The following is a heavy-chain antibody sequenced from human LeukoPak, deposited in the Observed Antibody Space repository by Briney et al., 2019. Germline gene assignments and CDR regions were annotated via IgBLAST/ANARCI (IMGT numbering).Heavy chain of an antibody. CDR2: IRYDGSNK. Sequence: PGGSLRLSCAASGFTFSSYGMHWVRQAPGKGLEWVAFIRYDGSNKYYADSVKGRFTISRDNSKNTLSLQMNSLRAEDTAVYYCAKEMLSQGGRWFDPWGQGTLVTVSS. D-gene: IGHD2-8*01. J-gene: IGHJ5*02. CDR3: AKEMLSQGGRWFDP. V-gene: IGHV3-30*02. CDR1: GFTFSSYG.